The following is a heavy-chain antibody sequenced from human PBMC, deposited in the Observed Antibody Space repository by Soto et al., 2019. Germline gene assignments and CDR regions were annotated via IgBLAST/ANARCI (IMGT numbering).Heavy chain of an antibody. CDR1: GASVSSSTW. CDR3: AALPPRIALRILPIPT. Sequence: QVQLRQSGPGLVKPSGTLSLTCAVSGASVSSSTWWSWVRQSPGKGLEWIGEIYHSGSANYNPSLRGRATLPVDKSNNQFPLKMRYMTAADTAVYYCAALPPRIALRILPIPTWGQGTLVSVSS. V-gene: IGHV4-4*02. D-gene: IGHD5-18*01. J-gene: IGHJ5*02. CDR2: IYHSGSA.